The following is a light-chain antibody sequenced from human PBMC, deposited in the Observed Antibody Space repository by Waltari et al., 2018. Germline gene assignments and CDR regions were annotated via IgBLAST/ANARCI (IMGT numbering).Light chain of an antibody. Sequence: SYVLTQSPSVSLAPGETATISCGGDNIGSQAVNWYHQRPGQAPVVVFSYLSDRPSGIPERFSGSVSGNTATLTITRVEAGDEADYFCQVWDRHSHHQVFGGGTKLAVL. CDR3: QVWDRHSHHQV. CDR2: YLS. V-gene: IGLV3-21*04. J-gene: IGLJ2*01. CDR1: NIGSQA.